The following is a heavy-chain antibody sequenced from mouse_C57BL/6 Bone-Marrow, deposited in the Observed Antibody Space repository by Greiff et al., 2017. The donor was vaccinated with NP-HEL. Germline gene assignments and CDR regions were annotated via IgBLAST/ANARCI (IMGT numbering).Heavy chain of an antibody. D-gene: IGHD2-3*01. Sequence: VQLQQSGAELVRPGASVKLSCTASGFNIKDYYMHWVKQRPEQGLEWIGRIDPEDGDTEYAPKFQGKATMTADTSSNTAYLQLSSLTSEDTAVYYCTRGGLLAWFAYWGKGTLVTVSA. CDR1: GFNIKDYY. J-gene: IGHJ3*01. V-gene: IGHV14-1*01. CDR2: IDPEDGDT. CDR3: TRGGLLAWFAY.